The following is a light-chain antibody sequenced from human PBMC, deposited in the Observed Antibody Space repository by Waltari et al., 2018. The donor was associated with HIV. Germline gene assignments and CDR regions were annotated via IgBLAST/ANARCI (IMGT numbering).Light chain of an antibody. J-gene: IGLJ2*01. CDR2: DVS. CDR1: NYDLGSYIY. CDR3: TSYTSLTTVV. Sequence: QSVLTQPASVSGSPGQSITISCTGTNYDLGSYIYVSWYQQHPGKAPKLLRYDVSSRPSGVSDRFSGSKSGHTASLTISGIQTEDEAHYYCTSYTSLTTVVFGGGTKLTVL. V-gene: IGLV2-14*03.